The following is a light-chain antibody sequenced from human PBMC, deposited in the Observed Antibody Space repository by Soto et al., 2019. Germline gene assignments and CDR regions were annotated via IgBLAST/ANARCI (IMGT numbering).Light chain of an antibody. CDR1: SSNIGTRS. CDR2: SNN. J-gene: IGLJ2*01. Sequence: QSVLTQPPSASGTPGQRVTISCSGSSSNIGTRSVNWYQQVPGTAPKLVIYSNNQRPSGVPDRFSGSKYGTSASLAISGLQSEDEADYYCAAWDDSLKVVVFGGRTKVTVL. CDR3: AAWDDSLKVVV. V-gene: IGLV1-44*01.